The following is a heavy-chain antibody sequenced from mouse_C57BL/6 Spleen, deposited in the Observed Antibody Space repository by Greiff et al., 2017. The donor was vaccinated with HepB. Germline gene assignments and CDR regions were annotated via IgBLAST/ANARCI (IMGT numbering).Heavy chain of an antibody. CDR2: IDPNSGGT. Sequence: QVQLQQPGAELVKPGASVKLSCKASGYTFTSYWMPWVKQRPGRGLEWIGRIDPNSGGTKYNEKFKSKATLTVDKPSSTAYIQLSSLASEDSAVYYCARSFNYYYGSSPAWFAYWGQGTLVTVSA. CDR1: GYTFTSYW. V-gene: IGHV1-72*01. D-gene: IGHD1-1*01. CDR3: ARSFNYYYGSSPAWFAY. J-gene: IGHJ3*01.